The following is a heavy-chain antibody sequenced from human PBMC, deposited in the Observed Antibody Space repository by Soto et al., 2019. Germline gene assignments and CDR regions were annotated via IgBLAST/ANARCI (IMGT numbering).Heavy chain of an antibody. V-gene: IGHV4-39*01. CDR2: IYYSGST. Sequence: PSETLSLTCTVSGGSISSSSYYWGWIRQPPGKGLEWIGSIYYSGSTYYNPSLKSRVTISVDTSKNQFSLKLSSVTAADTAVYYCARLYCSGGSCYRRQWIRYYYMDVWGKGTTVTVSS. CDR3: ARLYCSGGSCYRRQWIRYYYMDV. J-gene: IGHJ6*03. CDR1: GGSISSSSYY. D-gene: IGHD2-15*01.